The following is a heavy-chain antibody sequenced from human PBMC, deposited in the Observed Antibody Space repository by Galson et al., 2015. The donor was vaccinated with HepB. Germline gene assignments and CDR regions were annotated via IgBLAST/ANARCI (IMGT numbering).Heavy chain of an antibody. Sequence: SVKVSCKVSGYTLTELSMHWVRQAPGKGLEWMGGFDPEDGETIYAQKFQGRVTMTEDTSTDTAYMELSSLRSEDTAVYYCAKGPLVGSYLDYFDYWGQGTLVTVSS. CDR3: AKGPLVGSYLDYFDY. CDR2: FDPEDGET. CDR1: GYTLTELS. J-gene: IGHJ4*02. D-gene: IGHD1-26*01. V-gene: IGHV1-24*01.